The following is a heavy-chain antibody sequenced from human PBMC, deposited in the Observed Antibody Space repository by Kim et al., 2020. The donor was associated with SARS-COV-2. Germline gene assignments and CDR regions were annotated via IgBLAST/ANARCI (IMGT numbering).Heavy chain of an antibody. V-gene: IGHV3-23*01. Sequence: GGSLRLSCAASGFTFSSYAMSWVRQAPGKGLEWVSAISGSGGSTYYADSVKGRFTISRDNSKNTLYLQMNSLRAEDTAVYYCAKDWGSGVYDYVWGRARGAFDIWGQGTMVTVSS. CDR1: GFTFSSYA. J-gene: IGHJ3*02. CDR3: AKDWGSGVYDYVWGRARGAFDI. D-gene: IGHD3-16*01. CDR2: ISGSGGST.